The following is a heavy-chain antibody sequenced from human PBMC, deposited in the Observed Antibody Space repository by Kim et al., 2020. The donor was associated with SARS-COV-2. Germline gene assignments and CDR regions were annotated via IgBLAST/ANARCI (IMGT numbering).Heavy chain of an antibody. V-gene: IGHV3-9*01. J-gene: IGHJ6*02. CDR2: ISWNSGSI. CDR1: GFTFDDYA. Sequence: GGSLRLSCAASGFTFDDYAMHWVRQAPGKGLEWVSGISWNSGSIGYADSVKGRFTISRDNAKNSLYLQMNSLRAEDTALYYCAKDMFYYYGSGSYYKTGDYYYYGMDVWGQGTTVTVSS. CDR3: AKDMFYYYGSGSYYKTGDYYYYGMDV. D-gene: IGHD3-10*01.